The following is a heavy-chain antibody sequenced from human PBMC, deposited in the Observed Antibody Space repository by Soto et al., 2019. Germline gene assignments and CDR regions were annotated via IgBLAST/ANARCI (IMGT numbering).Heavy chain of an antibody. D-gene: IGHD3-10*01. CDR2: ISSSSSTI. J-gene: IGHJ3*02. CDR1: GFTFSSYS. V-gene: IGHV3-48*01. Sequence: GGSLRLSCAASGFTFSSYSMNWVRQAPGKGLEWVSYISSSSSTIYYADSVKGRFTISRDNAKNSLYLQMNSLRAEDTAVYYCARDISRDRITMVRGVIEAFDIWGQGTMVTVSS. CDR3: ARDISRDRITMVRGVIEAFDI.